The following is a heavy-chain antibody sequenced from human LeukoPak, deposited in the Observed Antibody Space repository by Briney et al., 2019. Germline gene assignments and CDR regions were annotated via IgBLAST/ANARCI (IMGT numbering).Heavy chain of an antibody. J-gene: IGHJ4*02. Sequence: GGSLRLSCAASGFTFSSYAMHWVRQAPGKGLEWVAVLSYDGFTQYYADSVKGRFTISRDNSKNTLYLQMNSLRPEDTAVYHCARGPDKAYWGQGTLVTVSS. D-gene: IGHD3-9*01. CDR1: GFTFSSYA. CDR3: ARGPDKAY. CDR2: LSYDGFTQ. V-gene: IGHV3-30*04.